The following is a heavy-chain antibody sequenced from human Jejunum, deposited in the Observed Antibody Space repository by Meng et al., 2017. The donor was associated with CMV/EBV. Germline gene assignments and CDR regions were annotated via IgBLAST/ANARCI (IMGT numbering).Heavy chain of an antibody. V-gene: IGHV4-39*07. J-gene: IGHJ4*02. Sequence: IVSGGSLSSDSYYWGWIRQPPGKGLEWIGNIYYDGETYYNPSFRSRVTTSVDMSKNQFSLTLTSVTAADTAIYYCARDLGTGLVDYWGQGTLVTVSS. D-gene: IGHD1-1*01. CDR2: IYYDGET. CDR3: ARDLGTGLVDY. CDR1: GGSLSSDSYY.